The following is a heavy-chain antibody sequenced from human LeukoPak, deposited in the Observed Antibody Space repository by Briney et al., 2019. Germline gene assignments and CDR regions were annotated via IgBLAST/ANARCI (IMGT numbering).Heavy chain of an antibody. D-gene: IGHD1-26*01. CDR1: GFTFSSYW. J-gene: IGHJ3*02. V-gene: IGHV3-74*01. Sequence: GGSLRLSCAASGFTFSSYWTHWVRQAPGKGLVWVSRIKNDGRSPSYADSVKGRFTISSDNAKRTVYLQIDSLGAEDTAVYYCARDPHGGSGSDPHDAFDIWGQGTMVTVSS. CDR3: ARDPHGGSGSDPHDAFDI. CDR2: IKNDGRSP.